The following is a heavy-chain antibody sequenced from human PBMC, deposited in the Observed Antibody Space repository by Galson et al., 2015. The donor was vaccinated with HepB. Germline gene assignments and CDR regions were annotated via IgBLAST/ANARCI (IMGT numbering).Heavy chain of an antibody. CDR1: GFIVSSNF. V-gene: IGHV3-53*01. J-gene: IGHJ4*02. Sequence: SLRLSCAVSGFIVSSNFMSWLRQAPGKGLEWVSVIYSGGSTYYADSVKGRFTISRDNSKNTLYLQMNSLRAEDTAVYYRARGSLYYYDSSGYFPHYFDYWGQGTLVTVSS. CDR3: ARGSLYYYDSSGYFPHYFDY. CDR2: IYSGGST. D-gene: IGHD3-22*01.